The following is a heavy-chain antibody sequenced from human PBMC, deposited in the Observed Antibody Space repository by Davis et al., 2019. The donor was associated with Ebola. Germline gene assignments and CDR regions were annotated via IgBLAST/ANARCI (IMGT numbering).Heavy chain of an antibody. D-gene: IGHD3-3*01. Sequence: GESLKISCAASGFTFSSYWMHWVRQAPGKGLVWVSRINSDGSSTSYADSVKGRFTISRDNSKNTLYLQMNSLRAEDTAVYYCAKRRFLEWLPSNFDYWGQGTLVTVSS. J-gene: IGHJ4*02. CDR2: INSDGSST. V-gene: IGHV3-74*01. CDR3: AKRRFLEWLPSNFDY. CDR1: GFTFSSYW.